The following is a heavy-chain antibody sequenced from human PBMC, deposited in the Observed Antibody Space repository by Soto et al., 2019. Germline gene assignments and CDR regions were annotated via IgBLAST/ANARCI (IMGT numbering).Heavy chain of an antibody. D-gene: IGHD4-17*01. V-gene: IGHV4-39*01. Sequence: SETLSLTCTVSGGSISSSSYYWDWIRQPPGKGLEWIGSFYYSGSTYYNPSLKSRVTISVDTSKNQFSLKLSSVTAADTAVYYCARGRTEAYTVTGWFDPWGQGTLVTVSS. CDR2: FYYSGST. J-gene: IGHJ5*02. CDR3: ARGRTEAYTVTGWFDP. CDR1: GGSISSSSYY.